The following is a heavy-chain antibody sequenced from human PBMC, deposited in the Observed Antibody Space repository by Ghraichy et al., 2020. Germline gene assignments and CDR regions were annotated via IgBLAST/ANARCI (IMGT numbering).Heavy chain of an antibody. CDR1: GGSVSSGSYY. J-gene: IGHJ6*02. V-gene: IGHV4-61*01. CDR3: ARDRSIDQYYYYGMDV. D-gene: IGHD6-6*01. Sequence: SQTLSLTCTVSGGSVSSGSYYWSWIRQPPGKGLEWIGYIYYSGSTNYNPSLKSRVTISVDTSKNQFSLKLSSVTAADTAVYYCARDRSIDQYYYYGMDVWGQGTTVTVSS. CDR2: IYYSGST.